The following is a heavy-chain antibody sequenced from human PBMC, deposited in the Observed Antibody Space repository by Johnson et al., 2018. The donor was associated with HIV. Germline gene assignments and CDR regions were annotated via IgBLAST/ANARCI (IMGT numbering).Heavy chain of an antibody. CDR3: ARGNVGGFDL. CDR2: ISYDGSNK. V-gene: IGHV3-30*03. Sequence: QVQLVESGGGVVQPGRSLRLSCVASGFTLGSFGMHWVRQAPGKGLEWVAVISYDGSNKYYADSVKGRFTISRDNSKNTLYLQMNSLRAEDTAVYYCARGNVGGFDLWGQGTMVTVSS. D-gene: IGHD1-26*01. CDR1: GFTLGSFG. J-gene: IGHJ3*01.